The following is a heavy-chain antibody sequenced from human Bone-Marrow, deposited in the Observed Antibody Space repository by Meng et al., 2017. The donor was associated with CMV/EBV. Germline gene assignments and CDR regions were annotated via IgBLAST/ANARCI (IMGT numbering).Heavy chain of an antibody. D-gene: IGHD6-13*01. CDR1: GFSFSTYS. V-gene: IGHV3-21*01. CDR3: ARVKSSSWFFDY. J-gene: IGHJ4*02. Sequence: LSLTCVASGFSFSTYSMNWVRQAPGKGLEWVSSISPSSSYIYYADSVKGRFTISRDNAKNSLYLQMNSLRAEDTAVYYCARVKSSSWFFDYWGQGTLVTVSS. CDR2: ISPSSSYI.